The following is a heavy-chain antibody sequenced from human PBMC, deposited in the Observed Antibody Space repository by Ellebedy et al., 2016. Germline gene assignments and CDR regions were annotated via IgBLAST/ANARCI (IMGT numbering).Heavy chain of an antibody. V-gene: IGHV4-39*01. Sequence: SETLSLTCTVSGGSISSSSYYWGWIRQPPGKGLEWIGSIYYSGSTYYNPSLKSRVTISVDTSKNQFSLKLSSVTAADTAVYYCARHAGKQWLVVVYNDAFDIWGQGTMVTVSS. D-gene: IGHD6-19*01. CDR1: GGSISSSSYY. CDR3: ARHAGKQWLVVVYNDAFDI. CDR2: IYYSGST. J-gene: IGHJ3*02.